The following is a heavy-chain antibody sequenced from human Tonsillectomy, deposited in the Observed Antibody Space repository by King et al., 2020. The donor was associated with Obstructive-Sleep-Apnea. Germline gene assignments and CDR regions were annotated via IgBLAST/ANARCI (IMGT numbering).Heavy chain of an antibody. D-gene: IGHD6-13*01. J-gene: IGHJ4*02. CDR1: GITFSSYA. Sequence: VQLVESGGGLVQPGRSLRLSCAASGITFSSYAMTWVRQAPGKGLEWVSVIGGSGASTYYADSVMGRFTISRDNSKNTLYLQMNSLRAEDTAVYYCAKGPAQQLVPNYFDYWGQGTLVTVSS. CDR3: AKGPAQQLVPNYFDY. V-gene: IGHV3-23*04. CDR2: IGGSGAST.